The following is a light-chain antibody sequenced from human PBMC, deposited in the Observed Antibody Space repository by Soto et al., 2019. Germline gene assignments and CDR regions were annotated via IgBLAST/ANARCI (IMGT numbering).Light chain of an antibody. CDR3: SSYTSSSTLGV. CDR2: EVS. J-gene: IGLJ1*01. CDR1: SSDVGGYNY. Sequence: QSALTQPASVSGSPGQSITISCTGTSSDVGGYNYVSWYQQHPGKAPKLMIYEVSNRPSRVSNRFSGSKSGNTASLTISGLQAADEAYYYCSSYTSSSTLGVVGTGTKVTGL. V-gene: IGLV2-14*01.